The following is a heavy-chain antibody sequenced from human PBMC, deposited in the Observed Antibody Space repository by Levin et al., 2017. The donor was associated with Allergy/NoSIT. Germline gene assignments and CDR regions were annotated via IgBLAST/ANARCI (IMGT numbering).Heavy chain of an antibody. Sequence: GVSLRLSCAVSGLNFNNAWMNWVRQAPGKGLEWVGRIKSHAVGGAPDYAAPIKGRFTISRDDANKTVYLQMNSLKTEDTAVYYCTTMAHSSAWFGDTLDFWGQGTMVTVSS. CDR2: IKSHAVGGAP. D-gene: IGHD6-19*01. J-gene: IGHJ3*01. CDR1: GLNFNNAW. CDR3: TTMAHSSAWFGDTLDF. V-gene: IGHV3-15*07.